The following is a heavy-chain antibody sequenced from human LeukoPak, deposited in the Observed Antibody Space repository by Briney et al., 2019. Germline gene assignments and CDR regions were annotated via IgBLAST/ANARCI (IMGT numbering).Heavy chain of an antibody. CDR1: GGSVSSGSYY. Sequence: SETLSLTCTVSGGSVSSGSYYWGWIRQPPGKGLEWIGSIFHRGNTYYTPSLKSRFTISVGTSKNQFSLRLSSVTAADTAMYYCARLGIAAAVPYFLDYWGQGALVTVSS. D-gene: IGHD6-13*01. CDR2: IFHRGNT. J-gene: IGHJ4*02. CDR3: ARLGIAAAVPYFLDY. V-gene: IGHV4-39*01.